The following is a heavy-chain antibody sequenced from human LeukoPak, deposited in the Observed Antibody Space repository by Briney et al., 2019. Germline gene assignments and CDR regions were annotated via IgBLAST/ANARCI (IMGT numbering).Heavy chain of an antibody. D-gene: IGHD2/OR15-2a*01. CDR3: AKASTWAEFYYYYMDV. V-gene: IGHV3-23*01. CDR2: ISGSGGST. CDR1: GFIFSSYA. J-gene: IGHJ6*03. Sequence: GGSLRLSCAASGFIFSSYAMSWVRQAPGKGLEWVSAISGSGGSTHYADSVKGRFTISRDNSKNTLYLQMNSLRAEDTAVYYCAKASTWAEFYYYYMDVWGKGTTVTVSS.